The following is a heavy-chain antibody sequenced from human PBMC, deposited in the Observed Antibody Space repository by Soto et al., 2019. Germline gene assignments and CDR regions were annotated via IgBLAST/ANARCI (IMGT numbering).Heavy chain of an antibody. CDR1: GFTFSSYA. D-gene: IGHD6-25*01. V-gene: IGHV3-30-3*01. Sequence: GGSLRLSCAASGFTFSSYAMHWVRQAPGKGLEWVAVISYDGSNKYYADSVKGRFTISRDNSKNTLYLQMNSLRTEDTAFYYCARDIPDSSGYWGQGTLVTVSS. CDR2: ISYDGSNK. J-gene: IGHJ4*02. CDR3: ARDIPDSSGY.